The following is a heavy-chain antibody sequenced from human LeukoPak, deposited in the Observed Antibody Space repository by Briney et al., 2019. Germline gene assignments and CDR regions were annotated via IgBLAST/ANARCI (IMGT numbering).Heavy chain of an antibody. CDR2: ISGSGGST. J-gene: IGHJ4*02. Sequence: GGSLRLSCAASGFTFSSYAMSWVRQAPGKGLAWVSAISGSGGSTYYADSVKGRFTISRDNSKNTLYLQMNSLRAEDTAVYYCAKAYYYDSSGSHDYWGQGTLVTVSS. V-gene: IGHV3-23*01. CDR1: GFTFSSYA. D-gene: IGHD3-22*01. CDR3: AKAYYYDSSGSHDY.